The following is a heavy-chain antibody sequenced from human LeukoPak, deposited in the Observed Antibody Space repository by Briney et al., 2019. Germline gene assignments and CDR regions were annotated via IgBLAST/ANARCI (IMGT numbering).Heavy chain of an antibody. V-gene: IGHV3-30-3*01. CDR3: ASGEVYDFWSGYYTGPHFDY. D-gene: IGHD3-3*01. CDR1: GFTFSSYA. Sequence: PGGSLRLSCAASGFTFSSYAMHWVRQAPGKGLEWVAVISYDGSNKYYADSVKGRFTISRDNSKNTLYLQMNSLRAEDTAVYYCASGEVYDFWSGYYTGPHFDYWGQGTLVTVSS. CDR2: ISYDGSNK. J-gene: IGHJ4*02.